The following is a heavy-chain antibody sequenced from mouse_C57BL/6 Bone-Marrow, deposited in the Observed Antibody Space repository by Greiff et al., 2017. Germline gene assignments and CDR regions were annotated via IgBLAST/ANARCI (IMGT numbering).Heavy chain of an antibody. Sequence: VHVKQSGAELVRPGASVKLSCTASGFNIKDAYMHWVKQRPEQGLEWIGWLDPENGDTEYASTFQGKATITAATSSNTAYLQLSILTSADTAVYYCTSITTLVPFYYWCQGTTLTVSS. J-gene: IGHJ2*01. D-gene: IGHD1-1*01. V-gene: IGHV14-4*01. CDR1: GFNIKDAY. CDR2: LDPENGDT. CDR3: TSITTLVPFYY.